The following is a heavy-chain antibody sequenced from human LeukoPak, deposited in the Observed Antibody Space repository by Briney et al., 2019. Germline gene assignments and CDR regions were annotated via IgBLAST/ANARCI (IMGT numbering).Heavy chain of an antibody. D-gene: IGHD1-26*01. CDR2: INPNSGGT. V-gene: IGHV1-2*02. J-gene: IGHJ6*03. Sequence: ASVKVSCKASGYTFTGYYMHWVRQAPGQGLEWMGWINPNSGGTNYAQKFQGRVTMTRDTSISTAYMELSRLRSDDTAVYYCARDPTGATNSYYYYYYMDVWGKGTTVTVSS. CDR1: GYTFTGYY. CDR3: ARDPTGATNSYYYYYYMDV.